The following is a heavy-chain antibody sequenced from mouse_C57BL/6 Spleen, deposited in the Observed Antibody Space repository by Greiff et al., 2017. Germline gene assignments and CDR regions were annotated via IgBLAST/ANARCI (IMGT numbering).Heavy chain of an antibody. J-gene: IGHJ2*01. V-gene: IGHV5-9-1*02. CDR1: GFTFSSYA. CDR2: ISSGGDYI. CDR3: TRDDGSSQDY. Sequence: EVKLVESGEGLVKPGGSLKLSCAASGFTFSSYAMSWVRQTPEKRLEWVAYISSGGDYIYYANTVKGRFTISRDNARNTLYLQMSSLKSEDTAMYYCTRDDGSSQDYWGQGTTLTVSS. D-gene: IGHD1-1*01.